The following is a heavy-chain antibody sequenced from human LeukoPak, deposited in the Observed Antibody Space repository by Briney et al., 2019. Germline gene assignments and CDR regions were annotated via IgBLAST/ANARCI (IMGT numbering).Heavy chain of an antibody. CDR1: GFTFSDYY. Sequence: SGGSLRLSCAASGFTFSDYYMSWIRQAPGKGLEWVSGINWNGGSTGYADSVEGRFTISRDNAKNSLYLQMNSLRAEDTAFYYCARVASRTYGDYFDYWGRGTLVTVSS. D-gene: IGHD4-17*01. CDR3: ARVASRTYGDYFDY. V-gene: IGHV3-20*04. CDR2: INWNGGST. J-gene: IGHJ4*02.